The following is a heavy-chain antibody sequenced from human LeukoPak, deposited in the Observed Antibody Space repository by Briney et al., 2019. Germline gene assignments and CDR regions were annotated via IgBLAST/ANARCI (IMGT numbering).Heavy chain of an antibody. D-gene: IGHD3-22*01. CDR2: INWNGAST. CDR1: GFTFDDYG. CDR3: ARDLWGYDSSGYYYSY. J-gene: IGHJ4*02. V-gene: IGHV3-20*01. Sequence: GGSLRLSCAASGFTFDDYGMSWVRQAPGKGLEWVSGINWNGASTGYADSVKGRFTISRDNAKNSLYLQMNSLRAEDTALYHCARDLWGYDSSGYYYSYWGQGTLVTVSS.